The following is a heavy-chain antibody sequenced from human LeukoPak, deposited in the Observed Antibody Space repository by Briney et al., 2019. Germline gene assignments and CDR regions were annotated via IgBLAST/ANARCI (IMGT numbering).Heavy chain of an antibody. CDR3: ARGKAVRRPFYDYYYYYMDV. Sequence: GASVKVSCKASGYTFTSYYMQWVRQAPAQGLEWMGIINPSGCSTSYAQKFQGRGTMTSDISTSTVYMELSSLRSEDTAVYYCARGKAVRRPFYDYYYYYMDVWGKEPTVTVS. V-gene: IGHV1-46*01. J-gene: IGHJ6*03. CDR1: GYTFTSYY. D-gene: IGHD3-10*01. CDR2: INPSGCST.